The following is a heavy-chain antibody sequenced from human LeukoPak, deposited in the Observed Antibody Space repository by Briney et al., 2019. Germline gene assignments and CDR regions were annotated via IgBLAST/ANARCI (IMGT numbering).Heavy chain of an antibody. CDR2: ISSSDDST. J-gene: IGHJ4*01. D-gene: IGHD5-18*01. V-gene: IGHV3-23*01. CDR1: GFTFGYYD. Sequence: GGSLRLSCAASGFTFGYYDMSWVRQAPGKGLEWVSIISSSDDSTYYADSVTGRFTISTDRARNTLYLQMNSLRAEDTALCYCAKGSGRGSSSALDYWGQGTLVTVSS. CDR3: AKGSGRGSSSALDY.